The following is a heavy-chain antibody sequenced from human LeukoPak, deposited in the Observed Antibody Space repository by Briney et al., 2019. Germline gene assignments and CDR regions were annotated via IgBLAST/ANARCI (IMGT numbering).Heavy chain of an antibody. CDR3: ARASTQPGYYESDYYYMDV. CDR2: IKQDGSEK. J-gene: IGHJ6*03. D-gene: IGHD3-22*01. V-gene: IGHV3-7*01. Sequence: GGSLRLSCAASGFTFSSYWMTWVRQAPGKGLEWVANIKQDGSEKYYVDSAKGRFTISRDNAKNSLYLQMNSLRAEDTAVYYCARASTQPGYYESDYYYMDVWGKGTTVTVSS. CDR1: GFTFSSYW.